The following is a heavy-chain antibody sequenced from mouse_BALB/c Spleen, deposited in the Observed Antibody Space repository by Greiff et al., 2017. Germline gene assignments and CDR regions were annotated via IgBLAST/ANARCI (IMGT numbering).Heavy chain of an antibody. CDR1: GDSITSGY. CDR2: ISYSGST. Sequence: EVQVVESGPSLVKPSQTLSLTCSVTGDSITSGYWNWIRKFPGNKLEYMGYISYSGSTYYNPSLKSRISITRDTSKNQYYLQLNSVTTEDTATYYCARPYYGSSWGFAYWGQGTLVTVSA. V-gene: IGHV3-8*02. J-gene: IGHJ3*01. CDR3: ARPYYGSSWGFAY. D-gene: IGHD1-1*01.